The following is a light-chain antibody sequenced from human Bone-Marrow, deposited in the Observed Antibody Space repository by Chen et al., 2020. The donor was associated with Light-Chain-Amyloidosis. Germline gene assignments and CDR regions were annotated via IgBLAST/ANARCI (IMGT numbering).Light chain of an antibody. CDR1: SSSIGSHT. CDR2: DND. V-gene: IGLV1-44*01. CDR3: AAWDDRLNGWV. J-gene: IGLJ3*02. Sequence: QSVLTQPPSASGTPGQRVTISCAGSSSSIGSHTVSWYHHLPETAPKLLIYDNDQRPSGVPDRCSGSKSGTSASLAISGLQSEDEADYYCAAWDDRLNGWVFGGGTKLTVL.